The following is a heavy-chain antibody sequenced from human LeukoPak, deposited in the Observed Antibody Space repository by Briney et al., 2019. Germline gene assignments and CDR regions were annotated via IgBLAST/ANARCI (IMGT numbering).Heavy chain of an antibody. Sequence: SETLSLTCAVYGGSFSGYYWSWIRQPPGKRLEWIGEINHSGSANYNPSLKSRVTISVDTSKNQFSLKLSSVTAADTAVYYCARGTLDYGDYIFYYYYGMDVRGQGTTVTVSS. D-gene: IGHD4-17*01. J-gene: IGHJ6*02. CDR1: GGSFSGYY. V-gene: IGHV4-34*01. CDR2: INHSGSA. CDR3: ARGTLDYGDYIFYYYYGMDV.